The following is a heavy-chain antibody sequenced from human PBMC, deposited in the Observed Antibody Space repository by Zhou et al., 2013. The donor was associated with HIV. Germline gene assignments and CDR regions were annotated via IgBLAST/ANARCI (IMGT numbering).Heavy chain of an antibody. CDR2: IIPIFGTA. CDR3: ASFLYPVHCNSASCHAFDI. Sequence: QVQLVQSGAEVKKPGSSVKVSCKASGGTFSSSAINWVRQAPGQGLEWMGGIIPIFGTANYAQKFQGRVTIITDKSTSTGYMELSSLRSEDTAMYYCASFLYPVHCNSASCHAFDIWGQGTLVTVSS. CDR1: GGTFSSSA. D-gene: IGHD2-2*01. V-gene: IGHV1-69*05. J-gene: IGHJ3*02.